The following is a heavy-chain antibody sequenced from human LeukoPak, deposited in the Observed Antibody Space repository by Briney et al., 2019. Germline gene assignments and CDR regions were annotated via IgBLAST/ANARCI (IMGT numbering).Heavy chain of an antibody. D-gene: IGHD3-9*01. CDR2: ISAYNGNT. CDR3: ARVRPFYNIWTGYYTSDY. J-gene: IGHJ4*02. V-gene: IGHV1-18*01. CDR1: GYTFTSYG. Sequence: ASVKVSCKASGYTFTSYGISWVRQPPGPGLELMGWISAYNGNTNYAQKLQGRVTMTTDTSTSTASLELRSLRSDDTAVYYCARVRPFYNIWTGYYTSDYWGQGTLVTVSS.